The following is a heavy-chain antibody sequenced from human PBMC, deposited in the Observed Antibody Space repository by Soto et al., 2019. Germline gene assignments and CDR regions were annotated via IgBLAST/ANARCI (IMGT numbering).Heavy chain of an antibody. Sequence: GASVKVSCKASGYTFTSYYMHWVRQAPGQGLEWMGIINPSGGSTSYAQKFQGRVTMTRDTSTRTVYMELSSLRSEDTAVYYCARERTEYYYGMDVWGQGTTVTVSS. J-gene: IGHJ6*02. CDR2: INPSGGST. V-gene: IGHV1-46*01. CDR1: GYTFTSYY. CDR3: ARERTEYYYGMDV.